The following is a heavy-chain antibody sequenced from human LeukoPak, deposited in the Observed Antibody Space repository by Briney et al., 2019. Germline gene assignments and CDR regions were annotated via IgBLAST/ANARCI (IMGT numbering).Heavy chain of an antibody. D-gene: IGHD5-24*01. CDR2: IYSGGNT. J-gene: IGHJ4*02. V-gene: IGHV3-66*01. Sequence: GGSLRLSCAVSGFTVSDYHMTWVRQAPGKGLEWVSTIYSGGNTFYADSVKGRFTISRDNSKNTLYFQMNRLRAEDTAVYYCATGRDAYKSGCWGQGTLVTVSS. CDR3: ATGRDAYKSGC. CDR1: GFTVSDYH.